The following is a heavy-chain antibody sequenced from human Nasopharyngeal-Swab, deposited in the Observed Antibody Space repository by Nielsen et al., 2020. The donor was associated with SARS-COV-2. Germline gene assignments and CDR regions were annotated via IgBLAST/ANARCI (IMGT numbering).Heavy chain of an antibody. CDR1: GFTFSSYS. V-gene: IGHV3-21*04. CDR2: ISSSSSYI. J-gene: IGHJ1*01. Sequence: GESLKISCAASGFTFSSYSMNWVRQAPGKGLEWVSSISSSSSYIYYADSVKGRFTISRDNAKNTLYLQMNSLRAEDTAVYYCATSAARGYFQHWGQGTLVTVSS. D-gene: IGHD6-6*01. CDR3: ATSAARGYFQH.